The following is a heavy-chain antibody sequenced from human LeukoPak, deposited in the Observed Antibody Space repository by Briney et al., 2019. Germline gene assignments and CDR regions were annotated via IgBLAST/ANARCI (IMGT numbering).Heavy chain of an antibody. J-gene: IGHJ4*02. CDR2: IYYSGST. CDR3: ARATYYYDSSGYYYVPHFNY. V-gene: IGHV4-59*01. CDR1: GGSISSYY. D-gene: IGHD3-22*01. Sequence: PSETLSLTCTVSGGSISSYYWSWIRQPPGKGLEWIGYIYYSGSTNYNPSLKSRVTISVDTSKNQFSLKLSSVTAADTAVYYCARATYYYDSSGYYYVPHFNYWGQGTLVTVSS.